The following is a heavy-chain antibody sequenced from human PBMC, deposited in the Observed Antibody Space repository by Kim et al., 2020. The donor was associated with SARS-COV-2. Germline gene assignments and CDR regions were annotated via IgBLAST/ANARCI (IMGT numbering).Heavy chain of an antibody. D-gene: IGHD3-3*01. CDR1: GYTFTSYG. CDR2: ISAYNGNT. CDR3: ARDGKYTIFLRRDYYYGMDV. V-gene: IGHV1-18*01. Sequence: ASVKVSCKASGYTFTSYGISWVRQAPGQGLEWMGWISAYNGNTNYAQKLQGRVTMTTDTSTSTAYMELRSLRSDDTAVYYCARDGKYTIFLRRDYYYGMDVWGQGTTVTVSS. J-gene: IGHJ6*02.